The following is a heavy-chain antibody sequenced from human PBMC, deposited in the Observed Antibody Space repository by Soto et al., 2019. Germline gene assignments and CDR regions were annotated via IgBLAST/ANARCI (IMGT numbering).Heavy chain of an antibody. CDR1: GDSVCSNSAA. CDR2: TYYRSKWYN. V-gene: IGHV6-1*01. D-gene: IGHD6-25*01. Sequence: PSYTLLLTCAISGDSVCSNSAAWNWIRQSPSRGLAWQGRTYYRSKWYNDYAVSEKSRITINPDTSKNQFSLQRNSVTPEDRAVYYGARAIPGAAGNVFDYWARETRVTVSS. CDR3: ARAIPGAAGNVFDY. J-gene: IGHJ4*02.